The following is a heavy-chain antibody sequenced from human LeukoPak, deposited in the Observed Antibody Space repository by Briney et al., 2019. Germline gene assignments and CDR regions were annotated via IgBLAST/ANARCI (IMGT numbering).Heavy chain of an antibody. CDR2: ISYDGSNK. D-gene: IGHD3-22*01. CDR1: GFTFSSYA. Sequence: PGGSLRLSCAASGFTFSSYAMHWVRQAPGKGLEWVAVISYDGSNKYYADSVKGRFTISRDNSKNTLYLQMNSLRAEDTAVYYCARAGTYDSSGFDAPDVWGQGTMVTVSS. V-gene: IGHV3-30-3*01. J-gene: IGHJ3*01. CDR3: ARAGTYDSSGFDAPDV.